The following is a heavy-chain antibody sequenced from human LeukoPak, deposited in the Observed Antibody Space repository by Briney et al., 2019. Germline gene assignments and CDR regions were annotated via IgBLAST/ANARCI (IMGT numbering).Heavy chain of an antibody. CDR2: IYPGDSDT. CDR1: GYSFTSYW. V-gene: IGHV5-51*01. Sequence: SGESLKISCKGSGYSFTSYWIGLVRQMPGKGLEWMGIIYPGDSDTRYSPSFQGQVTISADKSISTAYLQWSSLKASDTAMYFCARARYCSGGSCYAEYWGQGTLVTVSS. D-gene: IGHD2-15*01. CDR3: ARARYCSGGSCYAEY. J-gene: IGHJ4*02.